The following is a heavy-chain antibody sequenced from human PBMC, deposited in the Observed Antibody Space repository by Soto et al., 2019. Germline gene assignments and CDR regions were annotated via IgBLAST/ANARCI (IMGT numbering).Heavy chain of an antibody. CDR2: ISGSGGST. V-gene: IGHV3-23*01. CDR3: AKGEVNGVPNNWFDP. J-gene: IGHJ5*02. Sequence: EVQLLESGGGLVQPGGSLRLSCAASGFTFSSYARSWVRQAPGKGREWVSAISGSGGSTYYADSVKGRFTISRDNSKNTLYLQMNSLRAEDTAVYYCAKGEVNGVPNNWFDPWGQGTLVTVSS. CDR1: GFTFSSYA. D-gene: IGHD4-17*01.